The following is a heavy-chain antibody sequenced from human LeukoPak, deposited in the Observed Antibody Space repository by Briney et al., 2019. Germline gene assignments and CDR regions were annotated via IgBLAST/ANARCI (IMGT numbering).Heavy chain of an antibody. CDR2: IIPIFGTA. CDR3: ARTSYEYVWGSYRLFDY. J-gene: IGHJ4*02. CDR1: GGTFSSYA. V-gene: IGHV1-69*13. D-gene: IGHD3-16*02. Sequence: ASVKVSCKASGGTFSSYAISWVRQAPGQGLEWMGGIIPIFGTANYAQKFQGRVTFTADESTSTAYMELSSLRSEDTAVYYCARTSYEYVWGSYRLFDYWGQGTLVTVSS.